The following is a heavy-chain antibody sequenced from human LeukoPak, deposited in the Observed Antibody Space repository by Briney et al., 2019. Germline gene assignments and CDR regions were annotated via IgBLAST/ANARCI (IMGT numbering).Heavy chain of an antibody. CDR1: GFTFTNYA. CDR3: AKALSSSFYYFDL. CDR2: IHDGGDVT. V-gene: IGHV3-23*01. Sequence: GGSLRLSCAASGFTFTNYAMNWVRQAPEKGLEWVSTIHDGGDVTYYADSVKGRFTISRDNSRNTLYLQMNSLRAEDTAVYYCAKALSSSFYYFDLGGRGTLVTVSS. J-gene: IGHJ2*01. D-gene: IGHD3-16*02.